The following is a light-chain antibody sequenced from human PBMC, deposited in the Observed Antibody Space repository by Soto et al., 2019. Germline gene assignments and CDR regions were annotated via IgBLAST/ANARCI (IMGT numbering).Light chain of an antibody. V-gene: IGKV1-27*01. CDR3: QKYNSAPWT. J-gene: IGKJ1*01. Sequence: DIQMTQSPSSLSASVGDRVTITCRASQGIGTYLAWYQQKPGKAPKLLIYAASTLQAGVPSRFSGSGSGTDFTLTISSLHPEDAATYYCQKYNSAPWTFGQGTKVEIK. CDR1: QGIGTY. CDR2: AAS.